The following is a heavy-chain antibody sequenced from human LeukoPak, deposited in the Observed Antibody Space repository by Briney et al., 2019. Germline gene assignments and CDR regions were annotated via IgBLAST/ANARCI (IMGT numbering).Heavy chain of an antibody. J-gene: IGHJ6*03. CDR2: IYTSGST. CDR1: GGSISSYY. CDR3: AIGDYYYYYMDV. V-gene: IGHV4-4*07. D-gene: IGHD3-3*01. Sequence: SETLSLTCTVSGGSISSYYWSWIRQPPGKGLEWIGRIYTSGSTNYNPSLKSRVTMSVDTSKNQFSLKLSSVTAADTAVYYCAIGDYYYYYMDVWGKGTTVTVSS.